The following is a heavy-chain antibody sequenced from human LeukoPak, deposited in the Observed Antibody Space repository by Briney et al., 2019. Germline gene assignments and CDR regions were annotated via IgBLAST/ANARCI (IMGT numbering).Heavy chain of an antibody. CDR3: ARHGSYGDYVFGY. J-gene: IGHJ4*02. CDR2: IYYSGST. V-gene: IGHV4-39*01. CDR1: GGSISSSRYY. D-gene: IGHD4-17*01. Sequence: SETLSLTCTVSGGSISSSRYYWGWIRQPPGKGLEWIGSIYYSGSTYYNPSLKSRVTISVDTSKNQFSLKLSSVTAADTAVYYCARHGSYGDYVFGYWGQGTLVTVSS.